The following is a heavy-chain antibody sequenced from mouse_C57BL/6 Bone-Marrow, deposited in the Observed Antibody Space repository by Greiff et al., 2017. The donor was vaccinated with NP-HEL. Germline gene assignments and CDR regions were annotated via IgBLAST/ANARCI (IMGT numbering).Heavy chain of an antibody. J-gene: IGHJ3*01. CDR1: GYSFTGYY. CDR2: INPSTGGT. Sequence: EVQLQESGPELVKPGASVKISCKASGYSFTGYYMNWVKQSPEKSLEWIGEINPSTGGTTYNQKFKAKATLTVDKSSSTAYMQLKSLTSEDSAVYYCAEDDGYLTWFADWGQGTLVTVSA. V-gene: IGHV1-42*01. CDR3: AEDDGYLTWFAD. D-gene: IGHD2-3*01.